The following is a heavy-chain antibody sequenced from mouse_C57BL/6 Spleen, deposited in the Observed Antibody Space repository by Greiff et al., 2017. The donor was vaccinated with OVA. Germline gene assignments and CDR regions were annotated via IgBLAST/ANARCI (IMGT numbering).Heavy chain of an antibody. CDR2: IDPSDSYT. Sequence: QVQLQQPGAELVMPGASVKLSCKASGYTFTSYWMHWVKQRPGQGLEWIGEIDPSDSYTNYNQKFKGKSTLTVDKSSSTAYMQLSSLTSEDSAVYYGARSGTGTEDYWGQGTTLTVSS. J-gene: IGHJ2*01. V-gene: IGHV1-69*01. CDR3: ARSGTGTEDY. CDR1: GYTFTSYW. D-gene: IGHD4-1*01.